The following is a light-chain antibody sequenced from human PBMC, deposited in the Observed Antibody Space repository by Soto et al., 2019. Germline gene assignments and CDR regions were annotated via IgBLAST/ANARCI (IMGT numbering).Light chain of an antibody. J-gene: IGKJ1*01. CDR1: QDISNF. CDR3: QRYNGAPRT. Sequence: DIQMTQSPSSLSASVGDRVTITCRASQDISNFLAWFQQKPGKVPELLIYGASTLHSGVPSRFSGRGSGTDFTLTISSLQPEDVATYYCQRYNGAPRTFGPGTKVEI. V-gene: IGKV1-27*01. CDR2: GAS.